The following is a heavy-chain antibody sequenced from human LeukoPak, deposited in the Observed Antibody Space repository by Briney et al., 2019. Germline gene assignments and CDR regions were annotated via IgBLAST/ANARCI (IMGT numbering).Heavy chain of an antibody. CDR2: ISGGGGST. J-gene: IGHJ4*02. CDR3: AKDSRPMVRGGDFDH. V-gene: IGHV3-23*01. Sequence: GGSLRLSCAASGFTFSSYAMSWVHQAPGKGLEWVSAISGGGGSTYYADSVKGRFTISRDNSKNTLYLQMNSLRAEDTAVYYCAKDSRPMVRGGDFDHWGQGTLVTVSS. CDR1: GFTFSSYA. D-gene: IGHD3-10*01.